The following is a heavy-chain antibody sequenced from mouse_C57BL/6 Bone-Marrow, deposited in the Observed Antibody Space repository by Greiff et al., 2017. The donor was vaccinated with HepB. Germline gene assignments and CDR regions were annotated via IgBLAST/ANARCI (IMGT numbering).Heavy chain of an antibody. CDR2: ISYDGSN. Sequence: EVKLQESGPGLVKPSQSLSLTCSVTGYSITSGYYWNWIRQFPGNKLEWMGYISYDGSNNYNPSLKNRISITRDTSKNQFFLKLNSVTTEDTATYYCARDRAQATDYFDYWGQGTTLTVSS. J-gene: IGHJ2*01. D-gene: IGHD3-2*02. CDR3: ARDRAQATDYFDY. V-gene: IGHV3-6*01. CDR1: GYSITSGYY.